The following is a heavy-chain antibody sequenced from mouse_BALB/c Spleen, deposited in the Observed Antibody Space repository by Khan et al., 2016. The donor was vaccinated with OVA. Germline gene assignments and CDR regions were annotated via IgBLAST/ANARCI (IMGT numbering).Heavy chain of an antibody. CDR3: ARIFIGTTDYAMDY. V-gene: IGHV2-2*02. CDR1: GFSLTSYG. CDR2: IWSGGST. J-gene: IGHJ4*01. D-gene: IGHD2-14*01. Sequence: QVQLKESGPGLVQPSQSLSITCTVSGFSLTSYGVHWVRQSPGKGLEWLGVIWSGGSTDSNAAFISRLSISKDNSKSQVFFKMNSLQANDTAIYYCARIFIGTTDYAMDYWGQGTSVTVSS.